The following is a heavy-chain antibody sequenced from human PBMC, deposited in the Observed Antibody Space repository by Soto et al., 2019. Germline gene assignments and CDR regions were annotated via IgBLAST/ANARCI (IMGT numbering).Heavy chain of an antibody. CDR1: GYTFTSYG. J-gene: IGHJ3*02. Sequence: ASVKVSCKASGYTFTSYGISWVRQAPGQGLEWMGWISAYNGNTNYAQKLQGRVTMTADTSTSTAYMELRSLRSDDTAVYCCASWRGVYSYGLGAFDIWGQGTMVTVSS. V-gene: IGHV1-18*01. D-gene: IGHD5-18*01. CDR2: ISAYNGNT. CDR3: ASWRGVYSYGLGAFDI.